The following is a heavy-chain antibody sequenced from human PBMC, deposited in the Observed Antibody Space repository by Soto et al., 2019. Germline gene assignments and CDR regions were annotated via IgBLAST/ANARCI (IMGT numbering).Heavy chain of an antibody. D-gene: IGHD1-26*01. V-gene: IGHV1-18*01. CDR3: GKGRSYYYYFGVDV. CDR1: GYTVTRYG. Sequence: GASAKVSCKASGYTVTRYGISGARKANGQGLQWMGWISGYNGDANYAQRFQGRVSMTIDTSTTTAYMELRTLYLQMNSLRAEDTAVYYCGKGRSYYYYFGVDVWCQGTTVTVSS. CDR2: ISGYNGDA. J-gene: IGHJ6*02.